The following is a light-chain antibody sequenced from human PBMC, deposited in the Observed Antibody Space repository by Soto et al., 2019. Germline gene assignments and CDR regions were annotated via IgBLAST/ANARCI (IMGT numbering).Light chain of an antibody. J-gene: IGKJ2*01. Sequence: IALTQSPGTLSLSPGERATLSCRASQRLSSNYVAWYQHKPGQAPRLLIHGASIRATGIPDRFSGSGSGTDFTLTISRLEPEDCAVYYCHQYGTLPYAFGQGTKLQIK. CDR2: GAS. CDR3: HQYGTLPYA. V-gene: IGKV3-20*01. CDR1: QRLSSNY.